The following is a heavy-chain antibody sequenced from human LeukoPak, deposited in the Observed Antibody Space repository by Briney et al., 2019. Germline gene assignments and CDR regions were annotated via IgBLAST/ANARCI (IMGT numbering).Heavy chain of an antibody. Sequence: PGGSLRLSCAASGFTFGSFAMTWVRQAPGKGLEWVANINQDGSEEYFVDSVKGRFTISRDNAKNSLYLQMNSLRAEDTAVYYCAKIARLVSYLDYWGQGILVTVSS. D-gene: IGHD6-19*01. J-gene: IGHJ4*02. CDR3: AKIARLVSYLDY. CDR1: GFTFGSFA. CDR2: INQDGSEE. V-gene: IGHV3-7*03.